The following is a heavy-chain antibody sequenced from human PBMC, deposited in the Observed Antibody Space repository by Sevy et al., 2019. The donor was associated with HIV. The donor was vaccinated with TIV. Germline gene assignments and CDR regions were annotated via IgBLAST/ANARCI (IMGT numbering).Heavy chain of an antibody. V-gene: IGHV3-15*01. CDR1: GFTFSNAW. CDR3: TTRLDFYDSSGYHRNAFDI. J-gene: IGHJ3*02. Sequence: GGSLRLSCAASGFTFSNAWMSWVRQAPGKGLEWVGRIKSKTDGGTTDYAAPVKGRFTISRDDSKNTLYLQMNSLKTEDTAVYYCTTRLDFYDSSGYHRNAFDIWGQGTMVTVSS. D-gene: IGHD3-22*01. CDR2: IKSKTDGGTT.